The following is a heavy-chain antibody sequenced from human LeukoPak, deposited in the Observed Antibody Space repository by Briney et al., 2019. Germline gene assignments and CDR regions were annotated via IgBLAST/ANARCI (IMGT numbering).Heavy chain of an antibody. Sequence: PSETLSLTCTVSGGSISSYYWSWIRQPPGKGLEWIGYIYYSGSTNYNPSLKSRVTISVDRSKNQVALRLSSVTAADTAVYYCARHRSGSSWFAPWGQGTLVTVSS. CDR2: IYYSGST. D-gene: IGHD6-19*01. J-gene: IGHJ5*02. CDR3: ARHRSGSSWFAP. V-gene: IGHV4-59*08. CDR1: GGSISSYY.